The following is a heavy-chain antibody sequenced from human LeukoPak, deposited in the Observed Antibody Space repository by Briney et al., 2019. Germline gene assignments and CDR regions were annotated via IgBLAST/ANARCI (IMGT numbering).Heavy chain of an antibody. D-gene: IGHD4-17*01. CDR2: ITNDGSST. CDR1: GLTFSSHW. J-gene: IGHJ4*02. CDR3: AKVAIRGETFSYYSDY. V-gene: IGHV3-74*01. Sequence: PGGSLRLSCAASGLTFSSHWMHWVRQAPGKGLVWVSRITNDGSSTTYADSVKGRFTISRDNSNNTLYLQMNSLRAEDTAVHHCAKVAIRGETFSYYSDYWGQGALVTVSS.